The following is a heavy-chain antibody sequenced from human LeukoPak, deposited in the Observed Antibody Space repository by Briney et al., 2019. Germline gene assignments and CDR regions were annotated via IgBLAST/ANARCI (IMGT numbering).Heavy chain of an antibody. CDR3: ARGGIVVVPAPERLDY. D-gene: IGHD2-2*01. CDR1: GFTFSSYW. V-gene: IGHV3-7*01. CDR2: IKQDGSEK. Sequence: GGSLRLSCAASGFTFSSYWMSWVRQAPGKGLEWVANIKQDGSEKYYVDSVKGRFTISRDNAKNSLYLQMNSLRAEDTAVYYCARGGIVVVPAPERLDYWGQGTLVTVSS. J-gene: IGHJ4*02.